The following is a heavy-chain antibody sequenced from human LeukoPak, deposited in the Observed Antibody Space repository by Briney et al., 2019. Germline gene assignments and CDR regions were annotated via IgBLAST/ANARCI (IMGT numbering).Heavy chain of an antibody. J-gene: IGHJ4*02. CDR2: ISGSGGST. D-gene: IGHD2-15*01. CDR3: AKSTSVVVAASAY. CDR1: GFTFSSYA. V-gene: IGHV3-23*01. Sequence: GGSLRLSCAASGFTFSSYAMSWVRQAPGKGREWVSAISGSGGSTYYADSVKGRFTISRDNSKNTLYLQMNSLRAEDTAVYYCAKSTSVVVAASAYWDQGTLVTVSS.